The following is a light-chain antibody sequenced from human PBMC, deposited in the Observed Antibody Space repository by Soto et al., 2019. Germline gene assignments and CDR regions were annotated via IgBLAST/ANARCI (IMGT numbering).Light chain of an antibody. J-gene: IGKJ3*01. V-gene: IGKV1-9*01. CDR3: QQLNSYPIT. CDR1: QGINNY. CDR2: AAS. Sequence: DIQLTQSPSFLSASVGDRVTITCRASQGINNYLGRYQQKPGKAPKLLIYAASTLQSGVPSRFSGSGSGTEFTLTISSLQPEDFATYYCQQLNSYPITFGPGTKVDI.